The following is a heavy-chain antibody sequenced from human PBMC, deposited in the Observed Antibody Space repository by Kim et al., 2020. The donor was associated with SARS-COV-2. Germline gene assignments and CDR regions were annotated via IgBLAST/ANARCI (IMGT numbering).Heavy chain of an antibody. J-gene: IGHJ4*02. CDR3: ARATPGELSDY. CDR2: T. Sequence: TRYAGSVKGRFTISRDNAKNTLYLQMNSLRAEDTAVYYCARATPGELSDYWGQGTLVTVSS. D-gene: IGHD3-10*01. V-gene: IGHV3-74*01.